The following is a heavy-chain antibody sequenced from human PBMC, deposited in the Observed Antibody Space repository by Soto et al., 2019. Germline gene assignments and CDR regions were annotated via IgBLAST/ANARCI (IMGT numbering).Heavy chain of an antibody. CDR3: ARFVRSCSATTCSTRADV. D-gene: IGHD2-2*01. Sequence: SATLSITCTVSGDSISSGTHYWNWIRQHPGKCLEWIGYISSSGNSYYSPSLKSRVFMSVDTSKNLFSLKLSSVTAADTAVYHCARFVRSCSATTCSTRADVWGQGITVTVSS. V-gene: IGHV4-31*03. CDR2: ISSSGNS. CDR1: GDSISSGTHY. J-gene: IGHJ6*02.